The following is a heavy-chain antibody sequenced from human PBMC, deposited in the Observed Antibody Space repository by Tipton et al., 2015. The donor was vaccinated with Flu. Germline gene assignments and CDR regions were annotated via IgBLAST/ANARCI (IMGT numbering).Heavy chain of an antibody. J-gene: IGHJ6*02. D-gene: IGHD6-13*01. Sequence: SLRLSCAASGFTFSSYDMHWVRQATGKGLEWVSAIGSAGDTYYLDSVKGRFTISRENAKNSLYLQMTSLRAGDTAAYYCARGPLPDSNWYNGMDVWGQGTTVTVSS. CDR3: ARGPLPDSNWYNGMDV. CDR1: GFTFSSYD. V-gene: IGHV3-13*01. CDR2: IGSAGDT.